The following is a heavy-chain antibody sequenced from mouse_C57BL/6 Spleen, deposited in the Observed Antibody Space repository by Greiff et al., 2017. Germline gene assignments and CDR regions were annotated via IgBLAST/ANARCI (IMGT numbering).Heavy chain of an antibody. V-gene: IGHV5-9-1*02. J-gene: IGHJ2*01. CDR1: GFTFSSYA. CDR2: ISSGGDYI. CDR3: TREDYITTVVADY. Sequence: EVHLVESGEGLVKPGGSLKLSCAASGFTFSSYAMSWVRQTPEKRLEWVAYISSGGDYIYYADTVKGRFTISRDNARNTLYLQMSSLKSEDTAMYYCTREDYITTVVADYWGQGTTLTVSS. D-gene: IGHD1-1*01.